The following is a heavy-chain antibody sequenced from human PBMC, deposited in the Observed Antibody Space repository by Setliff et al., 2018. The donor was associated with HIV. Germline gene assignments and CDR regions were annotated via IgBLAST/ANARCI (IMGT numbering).Heavy chain of an antibody. J-gene: IGHJ4*02. CDR2: VYPGDSET. CDR1: GYTFATYW. Sequence: GESLKISCKGSGYTFATYWIAWVRQMPGKGLEWMGIVYPGDSETRYSPSFQGQVTISAGKSISTAYLQWSSLKASDTAMYYCATSPLGYCSGGSCSHYFDYWGPGTLVTVSS. V-gene: IGHV5-51*01. D-gene: IGHD2-15*01. CDR3: ATSPLGYCSGGSCSHYFDY.